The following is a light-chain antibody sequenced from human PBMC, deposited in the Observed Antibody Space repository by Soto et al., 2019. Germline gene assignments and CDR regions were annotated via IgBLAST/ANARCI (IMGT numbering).Light chain of an antibody. CDR1: GSDIAGYNY. Sequence: QSALTQPASVPGSLGQSITISCTGTGSDIAGYNYISWYQQLPGKAPKLMIYEVTIRPSGISNRFSGSKSGNTASLTISGLQAEDEADYFCTSFTSTSSLYVFGTGTKVTVL. CDR2: EVT. CDR3: TSFTSTSSLYV. J-gene: IGLJ1*01. V-gene: IGLV2-14*01.